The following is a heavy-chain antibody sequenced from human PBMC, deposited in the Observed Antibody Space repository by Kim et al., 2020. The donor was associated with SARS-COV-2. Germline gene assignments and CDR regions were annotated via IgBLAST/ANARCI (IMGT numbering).Heavy chain of an antibody. Sequence: SVKVSCKASGGTFSSYAISWVRQAPGQGLEWMGGIIPIFGTANYAQKFQGRVTITADESTSTAYMELSSLRSEDTAVYYCASWQLPPHPQNYYYGMDVWGQGATVTVSS. CDR1: GGTFSSYA. D-gene: IGHD2-15*01. J-gene: IGHJ6*02. CDR2: IIPIFGTA. CDR3: ASWQLPPHPQNYYYGMDV. V-gene: IGHV1-69*13.